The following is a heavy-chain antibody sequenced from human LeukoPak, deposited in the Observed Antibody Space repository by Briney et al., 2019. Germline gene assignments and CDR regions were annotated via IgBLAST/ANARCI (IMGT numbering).Heavy chain of an antibody. CDR2: VNSDGSST. V-gene: IGHV3-74*01. D-gene: IGHD6-19*01. Sequence: GGSLRLSCAASGFTFSSYWMHWVRQAPGEGLVWVSRVNSDGSSTTYADSVKGRFTISRDNAKNTLYLQMNSLRAEDTAVCYCARGSTQYSSGWYGLDYWGQGTLVTVSS. CDR3: ARGSTQYSSGWYGLDY. CDR1: GFTFSSYW. J-gene: IGHJ4*02.